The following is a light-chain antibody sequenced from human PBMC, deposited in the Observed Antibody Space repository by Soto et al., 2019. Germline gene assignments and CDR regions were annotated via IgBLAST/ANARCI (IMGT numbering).Light chain of an antibody. Sequence: EIVMTQSPATLSVSPGERATLSCRASQSISSNLAWYQQKLGQAPRLLIYRASTRATGIPARFSGSGSGTEFTLTISSLQSEDFALYYCHQYENWPQMFGQGTKVEI. CDR2: RAS. V-gene: IGKV3-15*01. CDR3: HQYENWPQM. J-gene: IGKJ1*01. CDR1: QSISSN.